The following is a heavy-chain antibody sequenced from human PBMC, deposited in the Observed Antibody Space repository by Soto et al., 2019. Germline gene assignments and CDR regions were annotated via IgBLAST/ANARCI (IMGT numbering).Heavy chain of an antibody. V-gene: IGHV4-39*01. J-gene: IGHJ4*02. CDR2: IYYSGST. D-gene: IGHD2-21*02. CDR1: GGSISSSSYY. Sequence: PSETLSLTCTVSGGSISSSSYYWGWIRQPPGKGLEWIGSIYYSGSTYYNPSLKSRVTISVDTSKNQFSLKLSSVTAADTAVYYCARRYCGGDCLWTDNPFDYWGQGTLVTVSS. CDR3: ARRYCGGDCLWTDNPFDY.